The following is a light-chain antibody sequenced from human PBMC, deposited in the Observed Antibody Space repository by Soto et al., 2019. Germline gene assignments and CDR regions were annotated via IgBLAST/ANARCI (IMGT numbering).Light chain of an antibody. Sequence: QSVLTQPPSASGSPGQSITISCTGTSSDIGAYNYVSWYQQHPGKAPKLIIYEVTRRPSGVPDRFSGSKSGNTASLTVSVLQAEDETDYYCSSYSGSNTVLFGGGTKLTVL. CDR2: EVT. CDR1: SSDIGAYNY. CDR3: SSYSGSNTVL. J-gene: IGLJ2*01. V-gene: IGLV2-8*01.